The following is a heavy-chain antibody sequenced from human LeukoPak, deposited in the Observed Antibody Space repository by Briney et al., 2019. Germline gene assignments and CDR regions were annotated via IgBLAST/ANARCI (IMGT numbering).Heavy chain of an antibody. D-gene: IGHD3-9*01. CDR3: ASLHYDILTGYTDDY. J-gene: IGHJ4*02. V-gene: IGHV4-59*12. CDR2: IYYSGST. Sequence: SETLSLTCTVSGGSISSYYWSWIRQPPGKGLEWIGYIYYSGSTNYNPSLKSRVTISVDTSKNQFSLKLSSVTAADTAVYYCASLHYDILTGYTDDYWGQGTLVTVSS. CDR1: GGSISSYY.